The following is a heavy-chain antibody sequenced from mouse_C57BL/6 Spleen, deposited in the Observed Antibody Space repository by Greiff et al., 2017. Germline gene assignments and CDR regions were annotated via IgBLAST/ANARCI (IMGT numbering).Heavy chain of an antibody. V-gene: IGHV5-4*01. D-gene: IGHD2-3*01. CDR2: ISDGGSYT. CDR3: AREAIYDGYPYAMDY. CDR1: GFTFSSYA. Sequence: EVQRVESGGGLVKPGGSLKLSCAASGFTFSSYAMSWVRQTPEKRLEWVATISDGGSYTYYPDNVKGRFTISRDNAKNNLYLQMSHLKSEDTAMYYCAREAIYDGYPYAMDYWGQGTSVTVSS. J-gene: IGHJ4*01.